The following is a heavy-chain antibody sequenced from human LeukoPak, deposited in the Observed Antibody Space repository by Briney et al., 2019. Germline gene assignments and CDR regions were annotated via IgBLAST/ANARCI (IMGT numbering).Heavy chain of an antibody. CDR2: INHSGST. CDR3: ARGIRGGSVWFTRLNWFDP. J-gene: IGHJ5*02. CDR1: GGSFSGYY. V-gene: IGHV4-34*01. D-gene: IGHD6-19*01. Sequence: SETLSLTCAVYGGSFSGYYWSWIRQPPGKGLEWIGEINHSGSTNYNPSLKSRVTISVDTSKNQFSLKLSSVTAADTAVYYCARGIRGGSVWFTRLNWFDPWGQGTLVTVSS.